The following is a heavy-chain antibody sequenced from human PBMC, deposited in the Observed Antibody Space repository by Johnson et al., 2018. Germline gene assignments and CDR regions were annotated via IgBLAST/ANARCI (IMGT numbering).Heavy chain of an antibody. Sequence: VQLQESGGGLVQPGGSLRLSCAASGFSFSSYWMSWVRQAPGKGLEWVANIKEDGSNKYYADSVKGRFTISRDNSKNTLYVQMNSLRAEDTAVYYCAKDSPPVTGDRSSWYAYAFDIWGQGTMVTVSS. CDR1: GFSFSSYW. D-gene: IGHD6-13*01. V-gene: IGHV3-7*01. CDR2: IKEDGSNK. CDR3: AKDSPPVTGDRSSWYAYAFDI. J-gene: IGHJ3*02.